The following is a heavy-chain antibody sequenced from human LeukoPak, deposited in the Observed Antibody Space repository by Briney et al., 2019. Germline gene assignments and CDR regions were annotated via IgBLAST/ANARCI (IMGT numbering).Heavy chain of an antibody. D-gene: IGHD6-13*01. V-gene: IGHV3-9*01. J-gene: IGHJ6*02. Sequence: SLRLSCAASGFTFDDYAMHWVRQAPGKGLEWVSGISWNSGSIGYADSVKGRFTISRDNAKNSLYLQMNSLRAEDTAVYYCAKERRAAAGADYYYYGMDVWGQGTTVTVSS. CDR2: ISWNSGSI. CDR1: GFTFDDYA. CDR3: AKERRAAAGADYYYYGMDV.